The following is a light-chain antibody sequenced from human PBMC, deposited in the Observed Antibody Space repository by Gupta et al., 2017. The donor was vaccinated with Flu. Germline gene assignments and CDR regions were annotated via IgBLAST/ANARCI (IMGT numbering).Light chain of an antibody. CDR1: TSNIGNNY. Sequence: TSNIGNNYVYWYQHFPGTTPKLVIDENDQRPPGVPVRFSGAKSGTSAALTISGLRSEDEATYYCATWDDSLRGVVFGGGTKLTVL. CDR2: END. J-gene: IGLJ2*01. V-gene: IGLV1-47*01. CDR3: ATWDDSLRGVV.